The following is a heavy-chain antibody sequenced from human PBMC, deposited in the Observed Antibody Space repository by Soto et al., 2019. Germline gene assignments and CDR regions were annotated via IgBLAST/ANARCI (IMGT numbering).Heavy chain of an antibody. J-gene: IGHJ4*02. CDR1: GFTFSSYG. D-gene: IGHD6-6*01. CDR2: ISYDGSNK. CDR3: AKGVRSSSSSYYFDY. Sequence: GGSLRLSCAASGFTFSSYGMHWVRQAPGKGLEWVAVISYDGSNKYYADSVKGRFTISRDNSKNTLYLQMNSLRAEDTAVYYCAKGVRSSSSSYYFDYWGQGTLVTAPQ. V-gene: IGHV3-30*18.